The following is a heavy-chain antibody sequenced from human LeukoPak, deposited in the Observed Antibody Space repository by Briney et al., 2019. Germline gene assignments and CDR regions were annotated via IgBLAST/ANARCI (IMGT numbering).Heavy chain of an antibody. CDR2: INAGNGNT. D-gene: IGHD2-15*01. V-gene: IGHV1-3*01. J-gene: IGHJ4*02. CDR3: AARGGYCSGGSCYSFDY. CDR1: RYTFTSYA. Sequence: ASVKVSCKASRYTFTSYAMHWVRQAPGQRLEWMGWINAGNGNTKYSQKFQGRVTITRDTSASTAYMELSSLRSEDTAVYYCAARGGYCSGGSCYSFDYWGQGTLVTVSS.